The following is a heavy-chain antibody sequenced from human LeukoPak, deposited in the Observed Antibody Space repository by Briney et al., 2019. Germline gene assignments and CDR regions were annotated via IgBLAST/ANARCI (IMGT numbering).Heavy chain of an antibody. CDR3: AREAIGSGSHEHLDV. CDR2: IKQDGSEK. D-gene: IGHD3-10*01. Sequence: GGSLRLSCAASGFTFSSYWMSWVRQAPGKGLEWVANIKQDGSEKYYVDSVKGRFTISRDNAKNSLYLQMNSLRAEDTAVYYCAREAIGSGSHEHLDVWGQGTTVTVSS. J-gene: IGHJ6*02. CDR1: GFTFSSYW. V-gene: IGHV3-7*01.